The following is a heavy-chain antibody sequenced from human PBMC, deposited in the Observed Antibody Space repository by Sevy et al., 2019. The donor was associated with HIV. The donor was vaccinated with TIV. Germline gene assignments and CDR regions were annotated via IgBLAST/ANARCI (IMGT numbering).Heavy chain of an antibody. CDR2: IKLDGCEK. CDR1: GFTFSSYW. V-gene: IGHV3-7*03. CDR3: ARDCSSTSCLWGMDV. Sequence: GGSLRLSCAASGFTFSSYWMSWVRQAPGKGLEWVANIKLDGCEKYYVDSVKGRFTISRDNAKNSLYLQMNSLRAEDTAVYYCARDCSSTSCLWGMDVWGQGTTVTVSS. D-gene: IGHD2-2*01. J-gene: IGHJ6*02.